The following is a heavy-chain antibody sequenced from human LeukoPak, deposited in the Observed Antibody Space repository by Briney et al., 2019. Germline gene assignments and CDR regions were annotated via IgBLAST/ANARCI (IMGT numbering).Heavy chain of an antibody. CDR3: ARHPQGVEHGAAPIDY. D-gene: IGHD1/OR15-1a*01. CDR1: GGSFSGYY. CDR2: INHSGST. V-gene: IGHV4-34*01. J-gene: IGHJ4*02. Sequence: PSETLSLTCAVYGGSFSGYYWSWIRQPPGKGLEWIGEINHSGSTNYNPSLKSRVTISVDTSKNQFSLKLSSVTAADTAVYYCARHPQGVEHGAAPIDYWGQGTLVTVSS.